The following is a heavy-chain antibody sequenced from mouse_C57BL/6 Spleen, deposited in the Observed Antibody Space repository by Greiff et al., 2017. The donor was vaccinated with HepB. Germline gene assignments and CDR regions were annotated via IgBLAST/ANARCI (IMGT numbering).Heavy chain of an antibody. CDR3: ARGYYYGSSYPSCFAY. D-gene: IGHD1-1*01. J-gene: IGHJ3*01. CDR2: IDPSDSYT. Sequence: QVQLQQPGAELVMPGASVKLSCKASGYTFTSYWMHWVKQRPGQGLEWIGEIDPSDSYTNYNQKFKGKSTLTVDKSSSTAYMQLSSLTSEDSAVYYCARGYYYGSSYPSCFAYWGQGTLVTVSA. CDR1: GYTFTSYW. V-gene: IGHV1-69*01.